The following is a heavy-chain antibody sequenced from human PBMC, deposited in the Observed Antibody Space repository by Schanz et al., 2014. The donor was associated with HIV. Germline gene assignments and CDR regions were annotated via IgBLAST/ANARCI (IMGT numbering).Heavy chain of an antibody. D-gene: IGHD4-4*01. CDR2: ISYDGSNK. Sequence: QVQLVESGGGVVQPGRSLRLSCAAAGFTFTTYAMHWARQTPGKGLEWVAVISYDGSNKYYADSVKGRFTISRDNSKNTLYLQMNSLRAEDTAVYYCARDKYSNYGYYYYGMDVWGQGTTVTVSS. CDR1: GFTFTTYA. V-gene: IGHV3-30*19. J-gene: IGHJ6*02. CDR3: ARDKYSNYGYYYYGMDV.